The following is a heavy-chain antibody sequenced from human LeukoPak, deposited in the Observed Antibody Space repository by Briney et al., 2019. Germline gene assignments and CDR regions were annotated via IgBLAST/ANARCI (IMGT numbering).Heavy chain of an antibody. Sequence: PGGSLRLSCAASGFTFSSYSMNWVRQAPGKGLEWVSSISSSSSYIYYADSVKGRFTISRDNAKNSLYLQMNSLRAEDTAVYYCATGKIGTTYAFDIWGQGTMVTVSS. J-gene: IGHJ3*02. CDR3: ATGKIGTTYAFDI. CDR2: ISSSSSYI. CDR1: GFTFSSYS. D-gene: IGHD4-17*01. V-gene: IGHV3-21*01.